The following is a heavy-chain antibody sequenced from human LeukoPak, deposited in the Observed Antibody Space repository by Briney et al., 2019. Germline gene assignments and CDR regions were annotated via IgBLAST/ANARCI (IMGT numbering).Heavy chain of an antibody. CDR2: IRSSSSYI. V-gene: IGHV3-21*01. D-gene: IGHD3-10*01. Sequence: GGSLRLSCAASGFTFSSYSMNWVRQAPGKGLEWVSSIRSSSSYIYYADSVKGRFTISRDNAKNSLYLQMNSLRAEDTAVYYCARLAGPRLWFGELSPLDYWGQGTLVTVSS. J-gene: IGHJ4*02. CDR1: GFTFSSYS. CDR3: ARLAGPRLWFGELSPLDY.